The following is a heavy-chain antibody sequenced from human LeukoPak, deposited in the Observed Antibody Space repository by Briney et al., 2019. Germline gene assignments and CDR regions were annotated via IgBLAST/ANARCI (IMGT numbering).Heavy chain of an antibody. CDR3: ARVEMATTGSDAFDI. J-gene: IGHJ3*02. V-gene: IGHV1-69*01. CDR2: IIPIFGTA. CDR1: GGTFSSYA. D-gene: IGHD5-24*01. Sequence: GASVKVSCKASGGTFSSYAISWVRQAPGQGLEWMGGIIPIFGTANYAQKFQGRVTITADESTSTAYMELRSLRSDDTAVYYCARVEMATTGSDAFDIWGQGTMVTVSS.